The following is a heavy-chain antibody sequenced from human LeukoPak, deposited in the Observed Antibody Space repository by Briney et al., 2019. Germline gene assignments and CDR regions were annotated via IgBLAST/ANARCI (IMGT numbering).Heavy chain of an antibody. J-gene: IGHJ4*02. D-gene: IGHD2-2*01. CDR3: ERDRHTSYAY. Sequence: GGSLRLSCAASGFTFRNYWMHWVRQAPGKGLVWVSRIMHDGSGTTYADSVKGRFTISRDNAKNTLYLQMNSLRVEDTAVYFCERDRHTSYAYWGKGPLVTVSS. V-gene: IGHV3-74*01. CDR2: IMHDGSGT. CDR1: GFTFRNYW.